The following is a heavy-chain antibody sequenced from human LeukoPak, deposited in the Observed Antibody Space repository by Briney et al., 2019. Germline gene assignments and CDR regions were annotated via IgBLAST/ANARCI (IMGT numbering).Heavy chain of an antibody. D-gene: IGHD3-10*01. CDR3: ARPYYYGSGSYRPFDY. CDR1: GYTFTGYY. V-gene: IGHV1-2*02. J-gene: IGHJ4*02. Sequence: GASVKVSCKASGYTFTGYYMHWVRQAPGQGLEWMGCINPNSGGTNYAQKFQGRVTMTRDTSISTAYMELSRLRSDDTAVYYCARPYYYGSGSYRPFDYWGQGTLVTVSS. CDR2: INPNSGGT.